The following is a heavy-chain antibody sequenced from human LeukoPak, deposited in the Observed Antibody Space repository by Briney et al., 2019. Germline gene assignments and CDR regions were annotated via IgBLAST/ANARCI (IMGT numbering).Heavy chain of an antibody. CDR1: GFTFSSYW. Sequence: GGSLRLSCAASGFTFSSYWMHWVRQAPGKGLVWVSRINSDGSSTNYADSVKGRFTISRDNAKNTLYLQMNSLRAEDTAVYYCAKDGVAKTYYYDYMDVWGKGTTVTISS. D-gene: IGHD5-12*01. J-gene: IGHJ6*03. CDR2: INSDGSST. V-gene: IGHV3-74*01. CDR3: AKDGVAKTYYYDYMDV.